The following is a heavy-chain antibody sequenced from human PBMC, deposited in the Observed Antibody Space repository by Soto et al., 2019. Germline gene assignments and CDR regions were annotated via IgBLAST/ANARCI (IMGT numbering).Heavy chain of an antibody. Sequence: QVQLQESGPGLVKPSQTLSLTCTVSGGSISSGGYYWSWIRQHPGKGLEWIGYIYYSGSTYYNPSLKSRVTISVDTSKNQFSLKLSSVTAADTAVYYCARGYCSGGSCWEVGWFDPWGQGTLVTVSS. V-gene: IGHV4-31*03. D-gene: IGHD2-15*01. CDR2: IYYSGST. CDR3: ARGYCSGGSCWEVGWFDP. J-gene: IGHJ5*02. CDR1: GGSISSGGYY.